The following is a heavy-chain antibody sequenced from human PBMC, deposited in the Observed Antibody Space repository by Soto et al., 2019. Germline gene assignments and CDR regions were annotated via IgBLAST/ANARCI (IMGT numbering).Heavy chain of an antibody. CDR1: GCTFSSYA. Sequence: WGSLRLSCAASGCTFSSYALTWVRQAPGKGLEWVSAIRCSGGSAYNAYFVNGRFTISRDNSKNTLYLQMNSLRAEDTAVYYCAKGRAHYYDSSGYYYWGQGTLVTVS. V-gene: IGHV3-23*01. CDR3: AKGRAHYYDSSGYYY. D-gene: IGHD3-22*01. CDR2: IRCSGGSA. J-gene: IGHJ4*02.